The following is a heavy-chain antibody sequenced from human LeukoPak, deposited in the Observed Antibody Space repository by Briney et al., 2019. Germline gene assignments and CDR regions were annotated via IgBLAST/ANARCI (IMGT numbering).Heavy chain of an antibody. CDR1: GFTFSSYA. J-gene: IGHJ4*02. Sequence: GGSLRLSCAASGFTFSSYAMGWVRQAPGKGLEWVSAISGSGGSTYYADSVKGRFTISRDNSKNTLYLQMNSLRAEDTAVYYCVKIAVADYYFDYWGQGTLVTVSS. CDR2: ISGSGGST. V-gene: IGHV3-23*01. D-gene: IGHD6-19*01. CDR3: VKIAVADYYFDY.